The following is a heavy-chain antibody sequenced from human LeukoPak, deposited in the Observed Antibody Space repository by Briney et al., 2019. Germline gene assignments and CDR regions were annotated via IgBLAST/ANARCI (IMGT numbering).Heavy chain of an antibody. Sequence: PGGSLRLSCAASGFTFSDAWMSWVRQAPGKGLEWVAVISYDGSNKYYADSVKGRFTISRDNSKNTLYLQMNSLRAEDTAVYYCARGARGSQQWLVDPVFIYWGQGTLVTVSS. D-gene: IGHD6-19*01. CDR1: GFTFSDAW. CDR3: ARGARGSQQWLVDPVFIY. J-gene: IGHJ4*02. CDR2: ISYDGSNK. V-gene: IGHV3-30-3*01.